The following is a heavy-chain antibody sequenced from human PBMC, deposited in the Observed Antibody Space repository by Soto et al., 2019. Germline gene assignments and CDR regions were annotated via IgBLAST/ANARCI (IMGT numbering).Heavy chain of an antibody. V-gene: IGHV1-18*01. CDR2: ISGYKGNT. Sequence: QVQLVQSGAEVKKPGASVKVSCKASGYSFTSYGFSWVRQAPGQGLEWMGWISGYKGNTNYAQKLQGRVTLTTDISPSTAYMELRSLRSDDTAVYYCARGSSGWYLTGDYWGQGTLVTVSA. CDR3: ARGSSGWYLTGDY. CDR1: GYSFTSYG. J-gene: IGHJ4*02. D-gene: IGHD6-19*01.